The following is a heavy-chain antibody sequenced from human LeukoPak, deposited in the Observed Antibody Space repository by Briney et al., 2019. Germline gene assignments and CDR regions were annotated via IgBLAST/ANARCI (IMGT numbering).Heavy chain of an antibody. D-gene: IGHD2-15*01. CDR3: AGEYCSGGTCRQGFDY. CDR2: INPKSGET. Sequence: GSVRVSCKPSGYTFTPYYMHSVRQAPGQGREYMGCINPKSGETSHAQNLQGRVTLTRDPSISTAYMDLSSLRSDDSALHYCAGEYCSGGTCRQGFDYWGQGTLVTVSS. CDR1: GYTFTPYY. V-gene: IGHV1-2*02. J-gene: IGHJ4*02.